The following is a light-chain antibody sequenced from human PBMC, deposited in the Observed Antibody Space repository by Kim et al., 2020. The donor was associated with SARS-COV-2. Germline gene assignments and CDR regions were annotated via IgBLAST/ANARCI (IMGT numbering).Light chain of an antibody. J-gene: IGKJ4*01. CDR2: GAS. CDR3: QQYSRSPLT. Sequence: EIVLTQSPGTLSLSPGERATLSCRASQSVSSIYLAWYQQKSGRAPRLLIYGASNRVTGTSDRFSGSGSGTDFTLTISRLEPEDFAVYYCQQYSRSPLTFGGGTKVDIK. CDR1: QSVSSIY. V-gene: IGKV3-20*01.